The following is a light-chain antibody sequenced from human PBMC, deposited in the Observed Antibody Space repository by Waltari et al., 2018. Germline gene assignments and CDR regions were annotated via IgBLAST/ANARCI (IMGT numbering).Light chain of an antibody. CDR3: QSYDSSHHVI. J-gene: IGLJ2*01. CDR2: ADD. Sequence: NFMLTQHHSVSESPGKTVTLSCTRSTGNIASNYVQWYQQRPGSSPTTLIYADDQRPSGVPGRFSDSIDSSSNSASLTISGLKTEDEADYYCQSYDSSHHVIFGGGTKLTVL. CDR1: TGNIASNY. V-gene: IGLV6-57*01.